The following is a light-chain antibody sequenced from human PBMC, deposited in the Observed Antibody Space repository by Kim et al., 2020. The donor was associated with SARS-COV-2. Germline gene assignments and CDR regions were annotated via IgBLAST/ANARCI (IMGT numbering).Light chain of an antibody. CDR2: DAS. Sequence: EIVLTQSPATLSLSPGERATLSCRASQSVRSYLAWYRQKPGQAPRLLIYDASNRATGVPARFSGSGSGTDFNLTISSLEAEDFAVYYCLHRNSWPWTFGQGTKVDIK. CDR1: QSVRSY. J-gene: IGKJ1*01. CDR3: LHRNSWPWT. V-gene: IGKV3-11*01.